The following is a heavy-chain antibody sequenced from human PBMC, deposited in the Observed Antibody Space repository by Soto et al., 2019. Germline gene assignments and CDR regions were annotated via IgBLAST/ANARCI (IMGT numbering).Heavy chain of an antibody. J-gene: IGHJ3*02. V-gene: IGHV3-15*01. CDR1: GFTFSNAW. CDR3: TTDGSGSLPDALDI. D-gene: IGHD1-26*01. CDR2: IKSKTDGGTT. Sequence: GGSLRLSCAASGFTFSNAWMSWVRQAPGKGLEWVGRIKSKTDGGTTDYAAPVKGRFTISRDDSKNTLYLQMNSLKTEDTAVYYCTTDGSGSLPDALDIWGQGTMVTVSS.